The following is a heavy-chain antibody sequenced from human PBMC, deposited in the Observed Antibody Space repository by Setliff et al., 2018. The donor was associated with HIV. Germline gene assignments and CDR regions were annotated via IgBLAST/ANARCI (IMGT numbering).Heavy chain of an antibody. J-gene: IGHJ4*02. D-gene: IGHD6-19*01. CDR2: FDPEDGDT. CDR3: ATLKEQWLSEVGFDY. Sequence: ASVKVSCKVSGYTLTEFSMHWVRQAPGKGLEWMGRFDPEDGDTLYAQNFQGRVTMTEDPPTDTAYLELSGLRFEDTAVYSCATLKEQWLSEVGFDYWGQGTLVTVSS. CDR1: GYTLTEFS. V-gene: IGHV1-24*01.